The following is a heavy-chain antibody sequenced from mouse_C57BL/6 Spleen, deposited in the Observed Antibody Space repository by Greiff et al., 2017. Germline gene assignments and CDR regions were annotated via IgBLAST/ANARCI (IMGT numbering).Heavy chain of an antibody. CDR3: TRTNWSLDY. J-gene: IGHJ2*01. V-gene: IGHV1-15*01. CDR1: GYTFTDYE. CDR2: IDPETGGT. Sequence: VQLQQSGAELVRPGASVTLSCKASGYTFTDYEMHWVKQTPVHGLVWIGAIDPETGGTAYNQKFKGKAILTADKSSSTAYMELRSLTSEDSAVYYCTRTNWSLDYWGKGTTLTVSS. D-gene: IGHD4-1*01.